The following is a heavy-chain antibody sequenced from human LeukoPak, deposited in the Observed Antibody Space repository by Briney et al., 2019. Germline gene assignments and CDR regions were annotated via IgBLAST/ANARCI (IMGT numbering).Heavy chain of an antibody. D-gene: IGHD6-13*01. CDR2: ISSSGSTI. J-gene: IGHJ4*02. Sequence: GGSLRLSCAASGFTFGDYYMSWIHQAPGKGLEWVSYISSSGSTIYYADSVKGRFTISRDNAKNSLYLQMNSLRAEDTAVYYCASSSSWYLLDYWGQGTLVTVSS. V-gene: IGHV3-11*01. CDR1: GFTFGDYY. CDR3: ASSSSWYLLDY.